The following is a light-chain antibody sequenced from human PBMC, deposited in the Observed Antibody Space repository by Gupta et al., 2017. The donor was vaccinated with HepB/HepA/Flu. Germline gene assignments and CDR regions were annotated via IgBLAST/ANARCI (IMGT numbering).Light chain of an antibody. V-gene: IGKV3-20*01. CDR1: QSVSSNS. CDR3: QHDDSSLWT. Sequence: EFLLTQSPATLSFSPGERATLSCRASQSVSSNSLAWYQQKPGQAPRRFVYGAANRATGIPDRFSGSGSGTDFTLTISRLEPEDFAVYYCQHDDSSLWTFGQGTKVEIK. CDR2: GAA. J-gene: IGKJ1*01.